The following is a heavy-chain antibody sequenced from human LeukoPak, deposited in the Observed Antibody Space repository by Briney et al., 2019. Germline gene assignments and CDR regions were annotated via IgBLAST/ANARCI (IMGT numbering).Heavy chain of an antibody. V-gene: IGHV4-34*01. CDR1: GGSFSGYY. Sequence: SETLSLTCAVYGGSFSGYYWSWIRQPPGKGLEWIGEINHSGSTNYNPPLKSRVTISVDTSKNQFSLKLSSVTAADTAVYYCARLPEVWGQGTLVTVSS. J-gene: IGHJ1*01. CDR3: ARLPEV. CDR2: INHSGST.